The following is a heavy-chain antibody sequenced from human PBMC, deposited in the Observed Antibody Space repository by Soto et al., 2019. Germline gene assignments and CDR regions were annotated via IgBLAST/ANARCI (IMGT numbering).Heavy chain of an antibody. J-gene: IGHJ3*02. Sequence: QVQLQESGPGLVKPSQTLSLTCTVSGGSISSGDYYWSWIRQPPGKGLEWIGYIYYSGSTYYNPSLKSRVTIAVDKPKTQFSLKLSSVTAADTAVYYCAREVDYDFWRGGAFDIWGQGTMVTVSS. CDR1: GGSISSGDYY. D-gene: IGHD3-3*01. CDR3: AREVDYDFWRGGAFDI. V-gene: IGHV4-30-4*01. CDR2: IYYSGST.